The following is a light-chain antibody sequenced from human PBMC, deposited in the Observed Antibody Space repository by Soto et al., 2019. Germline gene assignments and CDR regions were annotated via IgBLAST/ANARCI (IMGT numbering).Light chain of an antibody. CDR2: GVS. CDR3: SSFVAGNNYWV. Sequence: QSVLTQPASVSGSPGQSITMSCTGSSSDFGDDKYVSWYQQQPGKGPNLLIYGVSKRPSGVPDRFSASKSGNTASLTVSGLQAEDEADYYCSSFVAGNNYWVFGGGTKLTVL. CDR1: SSDFGDDKY. V-gene: IGLV2-8*01. J-gene: IGLJ3*02.